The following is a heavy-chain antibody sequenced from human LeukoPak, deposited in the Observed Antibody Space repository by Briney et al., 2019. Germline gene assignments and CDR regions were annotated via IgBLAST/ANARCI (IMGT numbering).Heavy chain of an antibody. J-gene: IGHJ4*02. CDR1: GFTFSTYA. CDR2: ISGSAGVT. V-gene: IGHV3-23*01. CDR3: ASSTSGWYYFDD. D-gene: IGHD6-13*01. Sequence: PGGSLRLSCAASGFTFSTYALSWVRQAPGKGLEWVSLISGSAGVTYYAASVKGRFSISRDSSKNTLYLQMNSLRVDDTAVYYCASSTSGWYYFDDWGQGSLVTVSS.